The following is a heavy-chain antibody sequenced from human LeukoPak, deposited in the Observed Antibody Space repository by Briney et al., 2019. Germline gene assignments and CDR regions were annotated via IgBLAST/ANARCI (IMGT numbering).Heavy chain of an antibody. CDR1: GFTFSSYS. Sequence: GGSLRLSCAASGFTFSSYSMNWVRQAPGKGLEWVSSISSSISYIYYADSVKGRFTISRDNAKNSLYLQMNSLRAEDTAVYYCARDLPGYYGSGSYYYYDYWGQGTLVTVSS. J-gene: IGHJ4*02. D-gene: IGHD3-10*01. V-gene: IGHV3-21*01. CDR2: ISSSISYI. CDR3: ARDLPGYYGSGSYYYYDY.